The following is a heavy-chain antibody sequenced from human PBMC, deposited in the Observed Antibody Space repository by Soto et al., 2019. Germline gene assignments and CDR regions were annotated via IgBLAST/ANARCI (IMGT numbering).Heavy chain of an antibody. J-gene: IGHJ4*02. D-gene: IGHD3-10*01. CDR3: ARGELLWFGELLR. Sequence: QVPLVQSGAEVKKPGASVKVSCKASGYTFTSYAINWVRQATGQGLEWMGWMNPNSGDTGYAQKFQGRVTMTRNTSISTAYMELSSLRSEDTAVYYCARGELLWFGELLRWGQGTLVTVSS. V-gene: IGHV1-8*01. CDR2: MNPNSGDT. CDR1: GYTFTSYA.